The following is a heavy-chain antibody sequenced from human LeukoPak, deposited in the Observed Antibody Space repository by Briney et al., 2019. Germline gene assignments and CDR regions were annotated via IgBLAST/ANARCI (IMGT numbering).Heavy chain of an antibody. Sequence: PSETLSLTCTVSGGSISSYYWSWIRQPPGKGLEWIGYIYTSGSTNYNPSLKSRVTISVDTSKNQFSLKLSSVTAADTAVYYRARHVKDHYYDSSGYYSLYYYYMDVWGKGTTVTVSS. D-gene: IGHD3-22*01. CDR1: GGSISSYY. J-gene: IGHJ6*03. CDR2: IYTSGST. CDR3: ARHVKDHYYDSSGYYSLYYYYMDV. V-gene: IGHV4-4*09.